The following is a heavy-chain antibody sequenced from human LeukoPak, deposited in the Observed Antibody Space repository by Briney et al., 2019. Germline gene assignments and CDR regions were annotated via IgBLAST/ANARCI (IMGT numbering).Heavy chain of an antibody. V-gene: IGHV3-23*01. CDR1: GFTFSSYA. CDR3: AKVKITIFGVVTADAFDI. J-gene: IGHJ3*02. D-gene: IGHD3-3*01. Sequence: PGGSLRLSCAASGFTFSSYAMSWVRQAPGKGLEWVSAISGSGGSTYYADSVKGRFTISRDNSKNTLYLQMNSLRAEDTAVYYCAKVKITIFGVVTADAFDIWGQGTMVTVSS. CDR2: ISGSGGST.